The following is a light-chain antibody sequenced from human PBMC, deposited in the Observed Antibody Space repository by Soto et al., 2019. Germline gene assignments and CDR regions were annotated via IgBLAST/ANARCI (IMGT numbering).Light chain of an antibody. J-gene: IGLJ2*01. V-gene: IGLV2-14*01. CDR2: DVS. CDR3: SSYTSTNTDVI. Sequence: QSALTQPASVSGSPGQSITISCTGTSSDVGTYNSVSWYQHHPGKAPKLMIYDVSNRPSGVSNRFSGSKSGNTASLTISGLQSEDEAHYYCSSYTSTNTDVIFGGGTKLTVL. CDR1: SSDVGTYNS.